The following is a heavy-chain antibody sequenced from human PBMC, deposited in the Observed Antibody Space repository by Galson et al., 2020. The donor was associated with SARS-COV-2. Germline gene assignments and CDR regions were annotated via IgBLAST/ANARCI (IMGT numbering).Heavy chain of an antibody. Sequence: GGSLRLSCAASGFTFNRYAMTWVRQAPGKGLEWVSSLADNGGSKYYADSVKGRFAISRDNSKNTLYLEMKSLRAGDTAIYYCSKDYPFYGGNREGWFDPWGQGTLVTVSS. CDR3: SKDYPFYGGNREGWFDP. CDR1: GFTFNRYA. V-gene: IGHV3-23*01. D-gene: IGHD4-17*01. CDR2: LADNGGSK. J-gene: IGHJ5*02.